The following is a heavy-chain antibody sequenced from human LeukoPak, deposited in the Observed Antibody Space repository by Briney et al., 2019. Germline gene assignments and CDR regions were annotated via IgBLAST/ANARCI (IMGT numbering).Heavy chain of an antibody. Sequence: SETLSLTCAVYGGSFSGYYWSWIRQPPGKGLEWIGEINDRGRTNYNPSLKSRVTLSVDTSRKQFSLRLSAVTAADTAIYCCARDPTTVVTLPYYFDFWGQGTLVTVSS. D-gene: IGHD4-23*01. CDR3: ARDPTTVVTLPYYFDF. CDR1: GGSFSGYY. V-gene: IGHV4-34*01. J-gene: IGHJ4*02. CDR2: INDRGRT.